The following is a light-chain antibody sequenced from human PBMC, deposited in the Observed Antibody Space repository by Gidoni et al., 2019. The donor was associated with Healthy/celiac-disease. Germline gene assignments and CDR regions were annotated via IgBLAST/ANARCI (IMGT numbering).Light chain of an antibody. CDR1: QSISSY. CDR3: QQSYSTPYT. V-gene: IGKV1-39*01. CDR2: AAS. Sequence: DIQMTQSPSSLSASVGDRVTITCRASQSISSYLHWYQQKPGKAPKLLIYAASSLQSGVPSRFSGSGSGADFTLTISNLQPEDFATCYCQQSYSTPYTFGQGTKLEIK. J-gene: IGKJ2*01.